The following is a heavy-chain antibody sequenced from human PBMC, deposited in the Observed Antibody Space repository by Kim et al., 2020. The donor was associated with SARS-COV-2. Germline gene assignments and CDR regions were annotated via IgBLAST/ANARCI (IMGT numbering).Heavy chain of an antibody. CDR1: GFTFSSYG. V-gene: IGHV3-33*01. CDR2: IWYDGSNK. J-gene: IGHJ6*02. Sequence: GGSLRLSCAASGFTFSSYGMHWVRQAPGKGLEWVAVIWYDGSNKYYADSVKGRFTISRDNYKNTLYLQMNSLRAEDTAVYYCARDISGYYGMDVWGQGTTVTVSS. D-gene: IGHD2-15*01. CDR3: ARDISGYYGMDV.